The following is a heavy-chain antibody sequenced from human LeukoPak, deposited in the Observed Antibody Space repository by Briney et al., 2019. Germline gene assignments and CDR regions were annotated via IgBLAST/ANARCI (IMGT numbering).Heavy chain of an antibody. D-gene: IGHD4-17*01. CDR1: GDSMSSYY. CDR2: IDYSGNT. CDR3: ARRSYGDYGGGFDY. Sequence: NPSETLSLTCTVSGDSMSSYYWNWIRQPPGKGLEWIGHIDYSGNTNYNPSLKSRVTISVDTSENHFSLKLTSVTAADTAIYYCARRSYGDYGGGFDYWGQGTLVTVSS. J-gene: IGHJ4*02. V-gene: IGHV4-59*08.